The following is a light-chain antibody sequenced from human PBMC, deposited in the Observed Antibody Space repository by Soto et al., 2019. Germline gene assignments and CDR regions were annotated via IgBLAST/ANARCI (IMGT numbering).Light chain of an antibody. J-gene: IGKJ1*01. Sequence: EILLTQSPCTLSFSPWERSTLSCMSIQSFYSSYLAWYQHKPGQAPRLLIYGASSRAAGIPDRFSGSGSRTDFTLNIRGLEPEDFEVYYCQQYGRSPNTFGKGNXVDIK. CDR2: GAS. CDR3: QQYGRSPNT. V-gene: IGKV3-20*01. CDR1: QSFYSSY.